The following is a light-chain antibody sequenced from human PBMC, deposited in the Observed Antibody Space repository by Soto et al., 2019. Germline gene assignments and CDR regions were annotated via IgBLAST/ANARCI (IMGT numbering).Light chain of an antibody. V-gene: IGLV1-44*01. CDR2: ANN. CDR3: AAWDDRLNGYV. J-gene: IGLJ1*01. CDR1: SSNIGSNT. Sequence: QSVLTQPPSASGTPGQRVTISCSGSSSNIGSNTVNWYQQLPGTAPKLLIHANNQRPSGGPDRFSGSKSGTSASLAISWLQSEEADYYCAAWDDRLNGYVFGTGTKVTVL.